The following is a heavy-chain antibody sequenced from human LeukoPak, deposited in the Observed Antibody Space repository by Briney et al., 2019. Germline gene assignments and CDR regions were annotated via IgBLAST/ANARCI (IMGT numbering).Heavy chain of an antibody. Sequence: ASVKVSCKASGYTFTGYYMHWVRQAPGQGLEWMGWINPNSGGTNYAQKFQGRVTMTRDTSISTAYMELSRLRSDDTAVYYCARNDAYDFWSGYYYYFDYWGQGTLVTVSS. D-gene: IGHD3-3*01. CDR2: INPNSGGT. V-gene: IGHV1-2*02. CDR3: ARNDAYDFWSGYYYYFDY. J-gene: IGHJ4*02. CDR1: GYTFTGYY.